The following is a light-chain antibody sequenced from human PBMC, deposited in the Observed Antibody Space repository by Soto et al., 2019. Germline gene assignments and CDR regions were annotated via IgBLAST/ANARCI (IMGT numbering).Light chain of an antibody. J-gene: IGKJ3*01. CDR2: DAS. V-gene: IGKV1-5*01. CDR1: QSISRS. CDR3: QQYQSYFLT. Sequence: DIQMTQSPSTLSASVGDRVTITCRASQSISRSLAWYQQKSGKAPKLLIYDASSLARGVPSRFSGSGFGTEVTLTISGLQPDDFATYYCQQYQSYFLTFGPGTTVDMK.